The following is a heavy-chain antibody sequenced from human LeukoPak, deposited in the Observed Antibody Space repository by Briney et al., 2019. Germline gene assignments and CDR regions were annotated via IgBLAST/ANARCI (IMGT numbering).Heavy chain of an antibody. Sequence: PSEALSLTCTVSGGSISSSSYYWGWIRQPPGKGLEWIGSIYYSGSTYYNPSLKSRVTISVDTSKNQFSLKLSSVTAADTAVYYCARELGYCSGGSCPPFDYWGQGTLVTVSS. CDR1: GGSISSSSYY. CDR2: IYYSGST. J-gene: IGHJ4*02. D-gene: IGHD2-15*01. V-gene: IGHV4-39*07. CDR3: ARELGYCSGGSCPPFDY.